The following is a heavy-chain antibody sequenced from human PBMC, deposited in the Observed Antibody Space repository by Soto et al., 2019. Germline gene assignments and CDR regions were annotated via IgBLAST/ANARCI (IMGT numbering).Heavy chain of an antibody. J-gene: IGHJ4*02. D-gene: IGHD5-12*01. Sequence: QVQLQESGPGLVKPSQTLSLTCTVSGGSISSGGYYWNWIRQHPGKGLEWIGYIYNSGSTYYNPSLMSRVIISVDTSNNQFSLKVSSVTGADTAVDYCARGGNDYYFDYWGQGTLVNVSS. CDR3: ARGGNDYYFDY. CDR1: GGSISSGGYY. CDR2: IYNSGST. V-gene: IGHV4-31*03.